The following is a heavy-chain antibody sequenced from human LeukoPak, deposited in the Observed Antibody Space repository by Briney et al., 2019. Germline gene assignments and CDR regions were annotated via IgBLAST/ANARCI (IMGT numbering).Heavy chain of an antibody. J-gene: IGHJ4*02. V-gene: IGHV4-30-4*01. CDR1: GGSISSGDYY. Sequence: PQTLSLTCTVSGGSISSGDYYWSWIRQPPGKGLEWIGYIYYSGSTYYNPPLKSRFTISVDTSKDQFSLKLSSVTAADTAVYYCARTDYYNVFFDYWGQGTLVTVSS. CDR2: IYYSGST. D-gene: IGHD3-10*02. CDR3: ARTDYYNVFFDY.